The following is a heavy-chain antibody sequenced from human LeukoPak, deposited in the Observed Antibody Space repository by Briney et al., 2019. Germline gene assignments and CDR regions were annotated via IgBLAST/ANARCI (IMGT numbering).Heavy chain of an antibody. CDR3: ARGQLGSGMDDP. V-gene: IGHV4-4*07. CDR2: IYTSGNT. Sequence: SETLSLTCTVSGGSISRYYWSWIRQPAGKGLEWIGRIYTSGNTNYNPSLKSRVTMSVDTSKNQFSLRLNSVTAADTAVYYCARGQLGSGMDDPWGQGTLVTVSS. CDR1: GGSISRYY. J-gene: IGHJ5*02. D-gene: IGHD3-10*01.